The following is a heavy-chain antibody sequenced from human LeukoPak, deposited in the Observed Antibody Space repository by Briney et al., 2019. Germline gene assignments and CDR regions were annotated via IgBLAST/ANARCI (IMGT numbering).Heavy chain of an antibody. CDR2: IRFDGSNK. CDR1: GFTFSSYG. Sequence: PGGSLRLSCAASGFTFSSYGMHWVRQAPGKGLEWVAFIRFDGSNKYYTDSVKGRFTISRDNSKNTLYLQMNSLRAEDTAVYYCAGRLGYCSGGSCYSYWGQGTLVTVSS. V-gene: IGHV3-30*02. CDR3: AGRLGYCSGGSCYSY. J-gene: IGHJ4*02. D-gene: IGHD2-15*01.